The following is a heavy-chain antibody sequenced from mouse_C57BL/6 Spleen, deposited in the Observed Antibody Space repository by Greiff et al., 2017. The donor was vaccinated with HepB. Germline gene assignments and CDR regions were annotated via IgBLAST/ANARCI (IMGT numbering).Heavy chain of an antibody. CDR1: GYTFTSYW. CDR2: IHPSDSDT. Sequence: QVQLQQPGAELVKPGASVKVSCKASGYTFTSYWMHWVKQRPGKGLEWIGRIHPSDSDTNYNQKFKGKATMTVDKSSRTAYMQLLSLTSEDSAVYFCAILMGYYGIDYSMDYWGQGTSVTFSS. CDR3: AILMGYYGIDYSMDY. V-gene: IGHV1-74*01. J-gene: IGHJ4*01. D-gene: IGHD1-1*01.